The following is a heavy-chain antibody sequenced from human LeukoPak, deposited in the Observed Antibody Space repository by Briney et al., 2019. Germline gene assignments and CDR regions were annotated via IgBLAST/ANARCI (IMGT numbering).Heavy chain of an antibody. J-gene: IGHJ4*02. V-gene: IGHV3-20*04. Sequence: GGSLRLSCAASGSTFDDYGMSWVRQAPGKGLEWVSGINWNGGNTGYADSVKGRFTIFRDNTKNSLYLQMNSLRAEDTALYYCARARYDSTGHLDYWGQGTLVTVSS. CDR3: ARARYDSTGHLDY. CDR1: GSTFDDYG. CDR2: INWNGGNT. D-gene: IGHD3-22*01.